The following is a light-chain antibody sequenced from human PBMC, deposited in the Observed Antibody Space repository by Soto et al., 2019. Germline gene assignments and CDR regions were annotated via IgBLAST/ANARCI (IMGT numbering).Light chain of an antibody. J-gene: IGKJ1*01. Sequence: DVQMTQSPSSLSASVGDRVTITCRASQSISTYLNWYQQKAGLAPKLLFYAASSLQSVVPSRFSSSGSGTDFTLTISSLQPEDFATYYCQQTYSTPPTFGQGTKVEIK. CDR3: QQTYSTPPT. CDR1: QSISTY. CDR2: AAS. V-gene: IGKV1-39*01.